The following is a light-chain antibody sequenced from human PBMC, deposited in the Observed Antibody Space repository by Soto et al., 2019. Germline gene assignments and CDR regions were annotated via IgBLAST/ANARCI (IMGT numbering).Light chain of an antibody. Sequence: DIQLTQSPSFLSASVGDRVTITCRASQGISSYLAWYQQKPGKAPKLLIYGASTLQSGVPSRFSGSGSGTEFTLTIISGQPEDHSTYYCQQLNSYPLTFGQGTKLEIK. CDR3: QQLNSYPLT. CDR2: GAS. J-gene: IGKJ2*01. V-gene: IGKV1-9*01. CDR1: QGISSY.